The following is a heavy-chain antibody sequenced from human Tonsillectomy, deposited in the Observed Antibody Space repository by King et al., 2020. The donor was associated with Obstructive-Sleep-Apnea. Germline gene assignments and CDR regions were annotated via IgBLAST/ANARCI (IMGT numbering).Heavy chain of an antibody. D-gene: IGHD3-16*02. CDR1: GFPFRNYW. Sequence: VQLVESGGGLVQPGGALRLSCAASGFPFRNYWMTWVRQAPGKGLEWVANIKQDGSEIYYVDSVKGRFTISRDNAKNSLYLQMNSLRAEDTAVYYCARLVWGSYLYRPLYCDYWGQGTLVTVSS. CDR2: IKQDGSEI. CDR3: ARLVWGSYLYRPLYCDY. J-gene: IGHJ4*02. V-gene: IGHV3-7*01.